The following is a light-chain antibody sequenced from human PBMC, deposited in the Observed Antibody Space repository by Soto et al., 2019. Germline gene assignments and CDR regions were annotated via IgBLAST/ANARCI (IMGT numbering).Light chain of an antibody. CDR2: GAS. Sequence: EIVLTQSPGTLSFSQWERATLSCRASHSVSRTYLAWYQQKPGQAPRLLIFGASDRATGTPDRFSGSGSGTDFTLTISRLEPEDSAVYYCQQFDESATFGQGTRLEI. CDR3: QQFDESAT. V-gene: IGKV3-20*01. CDR1: HSVSRTY. J-gene: IGKJ5*01.